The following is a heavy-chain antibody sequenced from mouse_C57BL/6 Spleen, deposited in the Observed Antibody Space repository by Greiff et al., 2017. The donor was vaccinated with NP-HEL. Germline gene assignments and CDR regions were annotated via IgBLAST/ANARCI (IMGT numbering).Heavy chain of an antibody. CDR3: ARDGGYYGSFPMDY. Sequence: EVKLVESGGGLVQCGRSLRLSCATSGFTFSDFYMEWVRQAPGKGLEWIAASRNKANDYTTEYSASVKGRFIVSRDTSQSILYLQMNALRAEDTAIYYCARDGGYYGSFPMDYWGQGTSVTVSS. CDR1: GFTFSDFY. CDR2: SRNKANDYTT. J-gene: IGHJ4*01. D-gene: IGHD1-1*01. V-gene: IGHV7-1*01.